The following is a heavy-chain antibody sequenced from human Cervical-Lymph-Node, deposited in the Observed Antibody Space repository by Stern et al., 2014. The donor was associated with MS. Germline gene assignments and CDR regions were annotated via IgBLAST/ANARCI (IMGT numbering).Heavy chain of an antibody. J-gene: IGHJ5*02. CDR3: ARGSDT. CDR2: IKEDGSET. D-gene: IGHD2-15*01. V-gene: IGHV3-7*01. Sequence: VQLVESGGGLVQPGGSLSLSCAASGFTFSSYWMNWVRQAPGQGLEWVANIKEDGSETYYVDSVKGRFTISRDNAKNSLYLQMNSLRAEDTAVYYCARGSDTWGQGTLVTVSS. CDR1: GFTFSSYW.